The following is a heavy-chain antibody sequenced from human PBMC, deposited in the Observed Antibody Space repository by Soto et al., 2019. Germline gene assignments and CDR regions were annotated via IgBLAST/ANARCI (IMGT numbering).Heavy chain of an antibody. CDR1: GASIRSGGYY. V-gene: IGHV4-31*03. Sequence: QVQLQESGPGLVKPSQTLSLTCSVSGASIRSGGYYWSWIRQTPGKGLEWIGYIYYSGGTYFNPSLRRRVTMSVDTSENQFSLKLSSVTAADTAVYHCARGGPGDGYFDLWGRGTLVAVSS. CDR2: IYYSGGT. J-gene: IGHJ2*01. CDR3: ARGGPGDGYFDL. D-gene: IGHD3-10*01.